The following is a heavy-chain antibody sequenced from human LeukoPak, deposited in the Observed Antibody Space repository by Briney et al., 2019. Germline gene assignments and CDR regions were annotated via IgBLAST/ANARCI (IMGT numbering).Heavy chain of an antibody. J-gene: IGHJ4*02. CDR1: GYTFTDYF. CDR2: INPNSGGT. D-gene: IGHD5-18*01. CDR3: ARGYSYVDY. V-gene: IGHV1-2*02. Sequence: ASVKVSCKASGYTFTDYFMHWVRQAPGQGLEWMGWINPNSGGTNYAQKFQGRVTMTRDTSISTTYMEVSRLRSDDTAVYYCARGYSYVDYWGQGTLVTVSS.